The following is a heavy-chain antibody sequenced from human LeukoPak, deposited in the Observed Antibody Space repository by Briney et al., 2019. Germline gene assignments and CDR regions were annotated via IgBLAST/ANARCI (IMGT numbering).Heavy chain of an antibody. CDR3: ARLVVPAAIASRWFDP. CDR1: GFTFSSYW. J-gene: IGHJ5*02. V-gene: IGHV3-7*01. Sequence: PGGSLRLSCAASGFTFSSYWMSWVRQAPGKGLEWVANIKQDGSEKYYVDSVKGRFTISRDNAKNSLYLQMNSLRAEDTAVYYCARLVVPAAIASRWFDPWGQGTLVTVSS. D-gene: IGHD2-2*01. CDR2: IKQDGSEK.